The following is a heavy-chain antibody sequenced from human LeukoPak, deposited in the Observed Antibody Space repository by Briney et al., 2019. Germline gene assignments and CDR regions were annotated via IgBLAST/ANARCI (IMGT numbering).Heavy chain of an antibody. CDR2: IIPIFGTA. D-gene: IGHD6-19*01. CDR3: AHSGWYAPYYFDY. CDR1: GGTFSSYA. V-gene: IGHV1-69*05. J-gene: IGHJ4*02. Sequence: SVKVPCKASGGTFSSYAISWVRQAPGQGLEWMGGIIPIFGTANYAQKFQGRVTITTDESTSTAYMELSSLRSEDTAVYYCAHSGWYAPYYFDYWGQGTLVTVSS.